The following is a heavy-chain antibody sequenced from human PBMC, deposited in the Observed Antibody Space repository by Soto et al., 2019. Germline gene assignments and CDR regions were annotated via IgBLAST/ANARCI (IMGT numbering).Heavy chain of an antibody. J-gene: IGHJ4*02. CDR1: GFTVSVNY. Sequence: GGSLRLSCAASGFTVSVNYMSWVRQAPGKGLEWVSIIYSGGSTYYADSVKGRFTISRDNSKNTLYLQMNSLRAEDTAVYYCARDRRLVGLDYWGQGTLVTVSS. CDR3: ARDRRLVGLDY. D-gene: IGHD6-25*01. V-gene: IGHV3-66*01. CDR2: IYSGGST.